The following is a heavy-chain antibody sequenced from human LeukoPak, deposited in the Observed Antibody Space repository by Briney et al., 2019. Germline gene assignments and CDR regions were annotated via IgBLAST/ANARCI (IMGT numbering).Heavy chain of an antibody. CDR2: INHSGST. CDR1: GGSFSGFY. J-gene: IGHJ4*02. Sequence: SETLSLTCAVHGGSFSGFYWSWIRQPPGKGLEWIGEINHSGSTNYNPSLKSRVTISVDTSKNQFSLKLSSVTAADTAVYYCARGYRQQPTYWGQGTLVTVSS. V-gene: IGHV4-34*01. D-gene: IGHD6-13*01. CDR3: ARGYRQQPTY.